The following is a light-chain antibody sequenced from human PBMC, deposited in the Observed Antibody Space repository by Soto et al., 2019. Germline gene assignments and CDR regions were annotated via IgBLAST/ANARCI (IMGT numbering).Light chain of an antibody. J-gene: IGKJ4*01. Sequence: EIVMTQSPGTLSLSPGERATLSCRASQSVSINLAWYQQKPGQAPRLLIYGASTRATGFPARFSGSGSGTDFTLTINSLQSEDSAVYYCQQYSNWPPVTFGGGTKVDIK. CDR2: GAS. CDR1: QSVSIN. CDR3: QQYSNWPPVT. V-gene: IGKV3-15*01.